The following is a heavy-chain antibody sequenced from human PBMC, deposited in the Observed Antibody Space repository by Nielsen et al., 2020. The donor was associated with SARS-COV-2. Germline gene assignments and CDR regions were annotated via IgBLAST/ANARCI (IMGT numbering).Heavy chain of an antibody. D-gene: IGHD3-10*01. CDR2: IRNRGGSGT. CDR3: AKGDSRLSWFGELALYYHYYGMDV. Sequence: ESLKISCAASGFTISSYGMSWVRQVSGKGLEWLSEIRNRGGSGTYYADSVKGRFTISRDNSKNTLYLEMNSLRVEDTALYYCAKGDSRLSWFGELALYYHYYGMDVWGQGTTVTVSS. J-gene: IGHJ6*02. CDR1: GFTISSYG. V-gene: IGHV3-23*01.